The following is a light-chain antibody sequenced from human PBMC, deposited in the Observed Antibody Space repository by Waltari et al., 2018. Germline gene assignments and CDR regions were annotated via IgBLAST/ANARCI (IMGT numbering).Light chain of an antibody. CDR2: QDN. CDR3: QAWDSSTLV. CDR1: NVGVTH. V-gene: IGLV3-1*01. J-gene: IGLJ2*01. Sequence: SDLIRPPPMPGPPAPPASTPAPGVNVGVTHASWYPQKPGQSPVLVLFQDNKRPSGIPERFSGSNSGNTATLTISGTQAMDEADYYCQAWDSSTLVFGGGTKLTVL.